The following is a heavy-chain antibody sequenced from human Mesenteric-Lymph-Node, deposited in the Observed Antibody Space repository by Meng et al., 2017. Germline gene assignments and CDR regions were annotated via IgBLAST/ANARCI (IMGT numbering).Heavy chain of an antibody. J-gene: IGHJ1*01. Sequence: ASVKVSCKASGYTFTGYYMHWVRQAPGQGLEWMGRINPNSGGTNSAQKFQGRVTMTRDTSISTAYMVLSRLRSDDTAVYYCARDIFGSGSYDYFQHWGQGTLVTVSS. CDR2: INPNSGGT. CDR3: ARDIFGSGSYDYFQH. CDR1: GYTFTGYY. V-gene: IGHV1-2*06. D-gene: IGHD1-26*01.